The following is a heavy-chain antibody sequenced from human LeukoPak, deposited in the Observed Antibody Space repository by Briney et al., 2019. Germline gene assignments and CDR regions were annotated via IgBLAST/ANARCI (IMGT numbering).Heavy chain of an antibody. CDR3: ASYSSSWPYYYYYMDV. J-gene: IGHJ6*03. CDR1: GGSFSGYY. D-gene: IGHD6-13*01. Sequence: SETLSLTCAVYGGSFSGYYWSWIRQPPGKGLEWIGEINHSGSTNYNPSLKSRVAISLDTSKNQFSLKLSSVTAADTAVYYCASYSSSWPYYYYYMDVWGKGTTVTVSS. CDR2: INHSGST. V-gene: IGHV4-34*01.